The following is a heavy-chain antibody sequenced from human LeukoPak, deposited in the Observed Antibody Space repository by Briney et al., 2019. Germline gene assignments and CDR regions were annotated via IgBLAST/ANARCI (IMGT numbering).Heavy chain of an antibody. CDR2: INPNSGGT. J-gene: IGHJ5*02. V-gene: IGHV1-2*02. CDR3: ARGAFIAAADSYNWFDP. CDR1: GYTFTGYY. Sequence: ASVKVSCKASGYTFTGYYMHWVRQAPGQGLEWMGWINPNSGGTNYAQKFQGRVTMTRDTSISTAYMELSRLRSDDTAVYYCARGAFIAAADSYNWFDPWGQGTLVTVSS. D-gene: IGHD6-13*01.